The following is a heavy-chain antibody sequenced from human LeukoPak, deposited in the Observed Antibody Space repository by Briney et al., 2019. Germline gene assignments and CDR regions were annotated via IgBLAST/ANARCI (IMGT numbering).Heavy chain of an antibody. CDR2: ISGSGGST. J-gene: IGHJ4*02. Sequence: GGSLRLSCAASGFTFSSYGMSWVRQAPGKGLEWVSAISGSGGSTYCADSVKGRFTISRDNSKNTLYLQMNSLRAEDTAVYYCAKADVLLWFGDAEGYFDYWGQGTLVTVSS. V-gene: IGHV3-23*01. CDR1: GFTFSSYG. CDR3: AKADVLLWFGDAEGYFDY. D-gene: IGHD3-10*01.